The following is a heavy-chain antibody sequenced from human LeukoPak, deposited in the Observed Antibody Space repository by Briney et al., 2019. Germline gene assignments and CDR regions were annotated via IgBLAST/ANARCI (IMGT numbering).Heavy chain of an antibody. J-gene: IGHJ4*02. D-gene: IGHD3-22*01. CDR3: ARESRGGYASFDY. CDR1: GGSISSGGYS. Sequence: SETLSLTCAVSGGSISSGGYSWSWIRQPPGKGLEWIGYIYRSGSTYYNPPLKSRVTISVDRSKKQFSLKLSSVTAADTAVYYCARESRGGYASFDYWGQGTLVTVSS. V-gene: IGHV4-30-2*01. CDR2: IYRSGST.